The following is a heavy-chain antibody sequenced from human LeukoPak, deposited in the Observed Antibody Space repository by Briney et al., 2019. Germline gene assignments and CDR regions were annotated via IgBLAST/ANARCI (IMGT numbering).Heavy chain of an antibody. CDR1: GFTFSDYY. D-gene: IGHD3-10*01. V-gene: IGHV3-11*04. Sequence: PGGSLRLSCAASGFTFSDYYVSWIRQAPGKGLEWVSYISSSGSTIYYADSVKGRFTISRDNAKNSLYLQMNSLRAEDTAVYYSARGLLWFGELLYPNNWFDPWGQGTLVTVSS. CDR3: ARGLLWFGELLYPNNWFDP. CDR2: ISSSGSTI. J-gene: IGHJ5*02.